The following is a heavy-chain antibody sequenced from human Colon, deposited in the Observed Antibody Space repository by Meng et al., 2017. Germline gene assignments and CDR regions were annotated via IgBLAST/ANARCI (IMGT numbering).Heavy chain of an antibody. Sequence: QLLQLCSEWNEHGAPRKVFSLTPYYAAPGYYVHWVRQASGQRLEGMGWINPTSGVTNYAQKFQDRVTMTSATSITTAYMDLSNLRSDHTAVYYCFVCFGESSTSFDHWGQGSLVTVSS. CDR1: YYAAPGYY. V-gene: IGHV1-2*02. CDR2: INPTSGVT. D-gene: IGHD3-10*01. J-gene: IGHJ4*02. CDR3: FVCFGESSTSFDH.